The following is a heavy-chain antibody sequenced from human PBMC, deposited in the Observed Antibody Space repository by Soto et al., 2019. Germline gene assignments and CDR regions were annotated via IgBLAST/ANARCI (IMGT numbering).Heavy chain of an antibody. CDR1: GFTFRNYA. CDR2: VGNSGDYT. J-gene: IGHJ4*02. D-gene: IGHD6-19*01. Sequence: GGSLRLSCAASGFTFRNYAMTWVRQAPGRGLECVSVVGNSGDYTHYADSVKGRFTVSRDNSKNTLYLQMNSLRAEDTAVYYCAKDKAGYSSGWSRESLSWNFDYWAREPWSPSPQ. V-gene: IGHV3-23*01. CDR3: AKDKAGYSSGWSRESLSWNFDY.